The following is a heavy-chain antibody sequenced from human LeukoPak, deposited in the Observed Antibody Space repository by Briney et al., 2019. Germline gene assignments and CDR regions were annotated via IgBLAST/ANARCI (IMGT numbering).Heavy chain of an antibody. D-gene: IGHD3-22*01. J-gene: IGHJ5*02. Sequence: ASVKVSCKASGYTFTSYGISWVRQAPGQGLEWMGWISAYNGNTNYAQKLQGGVTMTTDTSTSTAYMELRSLRSDDTAVYYCALYYYDSSGNLNWFDPWGQGTLVTVSS. V-gene: IGHV1-18*01. CDR3: ALYYYDSSGNLNWFDP. CDR2: ISAYNGNT. CDR1: GYTFTSYG.